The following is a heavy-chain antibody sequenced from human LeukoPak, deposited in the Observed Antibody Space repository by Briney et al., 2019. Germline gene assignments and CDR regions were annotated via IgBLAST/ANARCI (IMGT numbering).Heavy chain of an antibody. CDR3: ARGALLLWFGESNDY. CDR2: INPNSGGT. CDR1: GYTFTGYY. D-gene: IGHD3-10*01. J-gene: IGHJ4*02. Sequence: ASVKVSCKASGYTFTGYYMHWVRQAPGQGLEWMGWINPNSGGTNYAQKFQSRVTMTRGTSISTAYMELSRLRSDDTAAYYCARGALLLWFGESNDYWGQGTLVTVSS. V-gene: IGHV1-2*02.